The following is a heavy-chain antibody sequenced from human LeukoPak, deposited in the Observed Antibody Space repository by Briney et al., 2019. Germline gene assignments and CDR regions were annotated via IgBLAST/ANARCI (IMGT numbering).Heavy chain of an antibody. CDR3: ARRGSAMGFHFDY. V-gene: IGHV4-34*01. Sequence: SETLSLTCAVYGVSFSGYYWSWIRQPPGKGLEWIGEINHSGSTNYNPSLKSRVTISVDKSKNQFSLKLSSVTAADTAVYYCARRGSAMGFHFDYWGQGTLVTVSS. CDR1: GVSFSGYY. D-gene: IGHD2-2*01. J-gene: IGHJ4*02. CDR2: INHSGST.